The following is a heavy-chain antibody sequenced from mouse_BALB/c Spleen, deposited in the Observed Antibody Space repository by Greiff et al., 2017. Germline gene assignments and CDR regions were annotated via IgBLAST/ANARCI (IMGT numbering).Heavy chain of an antibody. CDR3: TRWVLAMDY. Sequence: QVQLQQPGAELVKPGASVKLSCKASGYTFTSYWMHWVKQRPGQGLEWIGEINPSNGRTNYNEKFKSKATLTVDKSSSTAYMQLSSLTSEDSAVYYCTRWVLAMDYWGQGTSVTVSS. V-gene: IGHV1S81*02. CDR1: GYTFTSYW. CDR2: INPSNGRT. D-gene: IGHD2-14*01. J-gene: IGHJ4*01.